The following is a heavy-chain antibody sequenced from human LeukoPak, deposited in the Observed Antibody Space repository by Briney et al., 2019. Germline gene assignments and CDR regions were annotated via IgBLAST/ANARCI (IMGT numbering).Heavy chain of an antibody. D-gene: IGHD6-13*01. Sequence: ASVKVSCKAYGYTFMSHGISWVRQAPGQGLEWMGWISGSSSNTNYAQRLQGRVTMTTDTSTTTAYMELRSLRSDDTAVYYCARDGAAGNFDYWGQGTLVTVSS. CDR3: ARDGAAGNFDY. CDR2: ISGSSSNT. V-gene: IGHV1-18*01. CDR1: GYTFMSHG. J-gene: IGHJ4*02.